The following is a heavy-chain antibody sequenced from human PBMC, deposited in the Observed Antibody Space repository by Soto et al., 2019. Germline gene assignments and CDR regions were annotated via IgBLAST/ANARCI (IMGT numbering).Heavy chain of an antibody. CDR2: INPSGGST. V-gene: IGHV1-46*01. D-gene: IGHD4-4*01. J-gene: IGHJ6*03. CDR3: ASDKTYSNDYYYYMDV. CDR1: GYTFTSYY. Sequence: ASVKVSCKASGYTFTSYYMHWVRQAPGQGLEWMGIINPSGGSTSYAQKFQGRVTMTRDTSTSTVYMELSSLRSEDTAVYYCASDKTYSNDYYYYMDVWGKGTTVTVSS.